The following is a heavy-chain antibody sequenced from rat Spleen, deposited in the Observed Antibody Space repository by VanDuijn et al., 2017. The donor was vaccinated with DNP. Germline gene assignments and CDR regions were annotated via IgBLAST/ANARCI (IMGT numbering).Heavy chain of an antibody. CDR3: AQEGLGLSFAY. CDR1: GFTFSDYY. Sequence: EVQLVESGGGLVQPGRSLKLSCAASGFTFSDYYMAWVRQAPTKGLEWVAYITYDGGSTYYPDSVKGRFTISRDNAENTVYLQLNSLRSEDTATYYCAQEGLGLSFAYWGQGALVTVSS. V-gene: IGHV5-20*01. CDR2: ITYDGGST. J-gene: IGHJ3*01.